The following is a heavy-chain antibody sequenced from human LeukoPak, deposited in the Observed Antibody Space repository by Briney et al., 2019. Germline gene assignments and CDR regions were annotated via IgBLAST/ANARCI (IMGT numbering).Heavy chain of an antibody. V-gene: IGHV4-59*08. CDR2: MYYSGST. CDR1: GGSISNYY. J-gene: IGHJ3*01. Sequence: SSETLSLTCTVSGGSISNYYWSWIRQPPGKGPEWIGYMYYSGSTNYNPSLESRVTISGDTSKNQFSLKLISVTAADTAVYYCAGSPCTSASCPRRNVFDVWGQGTMVTVSS. D-gene: IGHD2-2*01. CDR3: AGSPCTSASCPRRNVFDV.